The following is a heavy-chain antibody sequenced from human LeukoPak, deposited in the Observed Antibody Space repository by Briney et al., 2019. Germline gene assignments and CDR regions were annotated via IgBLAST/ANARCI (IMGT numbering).Heavy chain of an antibody. V-gene: IGHV1-69*13. J-gene: IGHJ1*01. CDR1: GGTFSSYA. Sequence: SVKVSCKASGGTFSSYAISWVRQAPGQGLEWMGGIIPIFGTANYAQKFQGRVTITADESTSTAYMELSSLRSEDTAVYYCARGNVSTGYHKYFQHWGQGTLVTVSS. CDR3: ARGNVSTGYHKYFQH. D-gene: IGHD3-9*01. CDR2: IIPIFGTA.